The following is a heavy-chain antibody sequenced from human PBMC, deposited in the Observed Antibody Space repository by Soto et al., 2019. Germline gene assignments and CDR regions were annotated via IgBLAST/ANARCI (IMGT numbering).Heavy chain of an antibody. V-gene: IGHV3-43*01. D-gene: IGHD1-26*01. J-gene: IGHJ6*02. CDR2: ISWDGGST. CDR1: GFTFDDYT. Sequence: GGSLRLSCAASGFTFDDYTMHWVRQAPGKGLEWVSLISWDGGSTYYADSVKGRFTISRDNSKNSLYLQMNSLRTEDTALYYCAKDISGSQAHDYYYGMDVWGQGTTVTVSS. CDR3: AKDISGSQAHDYYYGMDV.